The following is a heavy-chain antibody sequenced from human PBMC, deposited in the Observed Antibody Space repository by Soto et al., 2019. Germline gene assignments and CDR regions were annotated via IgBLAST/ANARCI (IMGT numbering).Heavy chain of an antibody. J-gene: IGHJ4*02. D-gene: IGHD6-13*01. CDR3: ASPKVTSSWSSDY. Sequence: PGGSLRLSCAASGFTFNNYAMTWVRQAPGKGLERVSAIAGSSEDTFYADSVKGRFTISRDNSKNTMYLQMNSLRAEDTAVYYCASPKVTSSWSSDYWGQGTLVTVSS. CDR1: GFTFNNYA. CDR2: IAGSSEDT. V-gene: IGHV3-23*01.